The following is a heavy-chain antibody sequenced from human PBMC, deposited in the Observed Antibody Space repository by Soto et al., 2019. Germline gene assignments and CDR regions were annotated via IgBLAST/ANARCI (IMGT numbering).Heavy chain of an antibody. V-gene: IGHV5-51*01. CDR2: IYPDDSDT. Sequence: GESLKISCKSFGYRLSRYWSAWVRLMRGKGLEWMGSIYPDDSDTKYSPSFQGQVTISADKSISAAYLQWSSLKASDTAIYYCARNSLTGYYNYYYSMDVWGQGTTVTVSS. CDR1: GYRLSRYW. CDR3: ARNSLTGYYNYYYSMDV. D-gene: IGHD3-9*01. J-gene: IGHJ6*02.